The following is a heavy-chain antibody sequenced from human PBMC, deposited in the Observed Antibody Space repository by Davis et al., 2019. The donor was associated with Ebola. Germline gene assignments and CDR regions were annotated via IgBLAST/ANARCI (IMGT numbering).Heavy chain of an antibody. CDR3: AREKGLILGARPGYFDY. CDR2: IIPILGIS. D-gene: IGHD6-6*01. CDR1: GDTFSKYA. Sequence: SVKVSCKTSGDTFSKYAINWVRQAPGQGLEWMGGIIPILGISNYAQKFQGRVTFIADKSTNTTYMEVSSLRSEDTAVYYCAREKGLILGARPGYFDYWGQGTLVTVSS. J-gene: IGHJ4*02. V-gene: IGHV1-69*10.